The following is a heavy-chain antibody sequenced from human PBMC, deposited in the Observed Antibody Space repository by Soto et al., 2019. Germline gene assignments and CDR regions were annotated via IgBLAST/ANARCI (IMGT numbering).Heavy chain of an antibody. Sequence: SETLSLTCAVYGGSFSGYYWSWIRQPPGKGLEWIGEINHSGNTNYNPSLKSRVTISVDKSKNQFSLKLSFVTAADTAVYYCSSQGLPYFDWSPTPLYYMDVWGKGTTVTVSS. D-gene: IGHD3-9*01. J-gene: IGHJ6*03. CDR2: INHSGNT. CDR3: SSQGLPYFDWSPTPLYYMDV. CDR1: GGSFSGYY. V-gene: IGHV4-34*01.